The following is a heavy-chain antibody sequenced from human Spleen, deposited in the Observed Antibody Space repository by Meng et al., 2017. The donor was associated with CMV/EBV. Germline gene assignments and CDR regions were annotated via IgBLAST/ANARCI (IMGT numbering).Heavy chain of an antibody. Sequence: GGSLRLSCAASGLSFSSFWMSWVRQAPGKGLEWVANIKGDGSEKFYVDSVKGRFIISRDNAKNSLYLQMNSLRDEDTGVYYCAKNRNDAMDVWGQGTTVTVSS. J-gene: IGHJ6*02. V-gene: IGHV3-7*01. CDR2: IKGDGSEK. CDR1: GLSFSSFW. CDR3: AKNRNDAMDV.